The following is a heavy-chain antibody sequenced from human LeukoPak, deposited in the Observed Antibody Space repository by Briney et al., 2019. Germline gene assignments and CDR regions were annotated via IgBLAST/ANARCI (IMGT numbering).Heavy chain of an antibody. V-gene: IGHV3-23*01. CDR2: ISGSGGST. CDR3: AKLYSSSSILPFDY. CDR1: GFTFSNAW. J-gene: IGHJ4*02. Sequence: GGSLRLSCAASGFTFSNAWMTWVRQAPGKGLEWVSAISGSGGSTYYADSVKGRFTISRDNSKNTLYLQMNSLRAEDTAVYYCAKLYSSSSILPFDYWGQGTLVTVSS. D-gene: IGHD6-6*01.